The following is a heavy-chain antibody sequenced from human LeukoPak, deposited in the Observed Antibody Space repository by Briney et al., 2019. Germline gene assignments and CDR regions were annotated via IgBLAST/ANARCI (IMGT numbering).Heavy chain of an antibody. V-gene: IGHV1-69*05. Sequence: SVKVSCKASGGTFSSYAISWVRQAPGQGLEWMGRIIPIFGTANYAQKFQGRVTITTDESTSTAYMELSSLRSEDTAVYYCAKEGSGYYLDYWGQGTLVTVSS. J-gene: IGHJ4*02. CDR3: AKEGSGYYLDY. D-gene: IGHD3-22*01. CDR1: GGTFSSYA. CDR2: IIPIFGTA.